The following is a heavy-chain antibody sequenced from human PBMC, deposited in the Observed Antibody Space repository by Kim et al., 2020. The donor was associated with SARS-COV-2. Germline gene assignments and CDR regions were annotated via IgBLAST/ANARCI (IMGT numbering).Heavy chain of an antibody. Sequence: GGSLRLSCAASGFTFSSYGMHWVRQAPGKGLEWVAVISYDGSNKYYADSVKGRFTISRDNSKNTLYLQMNSLRAEDTAVYYCAKRATRGSGYYYYGMDVWGQGTTVTVSS. J-gene: IGHJ6*02. CDR1: GFTFSSYG. CDR2: ISYDGSNK. CDR3: AKRATRGSGYYYYGMDV. D-gene: IGHD3-10*01. V-gene: IGHV3-30*18.